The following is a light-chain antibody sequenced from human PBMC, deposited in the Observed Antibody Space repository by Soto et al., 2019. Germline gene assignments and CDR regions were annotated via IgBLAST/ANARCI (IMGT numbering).Light chain of an antibody. CDR2: DTS. CDR3: QQRSNGPAYT. V-gene: IGKV3-11*01. Sequence: GLTQSPVTLSFSPGARATLSCRASQSVSSHLAWYQQTPGQAPRLLIYDTSNRATGIPGRFSGSGSGTDFTLTISSLEPEDFAVYYCQQRSNGPAYTFGQGTRLDI. J-gene: IGKJ2*01. CDR1: QSVSSH.